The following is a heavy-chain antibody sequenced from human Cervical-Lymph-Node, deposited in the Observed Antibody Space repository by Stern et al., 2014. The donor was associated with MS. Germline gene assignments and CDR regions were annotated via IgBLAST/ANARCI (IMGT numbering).Heavy chain of an antibody. Sequence: VQLEESGGGLVKPGGSLRLSCAASGFTFSSYSMTWVRQAPGKGLELVAASSSDGSYIHYADSLKSRFTIPRANAQNYLILQMNSLRAKDTAVYYCARGSGGNYRDYFDYWGQGTLVTVSS. V-gene: IGHV3-21*01. J-gene: IGHJ4*02. CDR1: GFTFSSYS. CDR2: SSSDGSYI. CDR3: ARGSGGNYRDYFDY. D-gene: IGHD4-23*01.